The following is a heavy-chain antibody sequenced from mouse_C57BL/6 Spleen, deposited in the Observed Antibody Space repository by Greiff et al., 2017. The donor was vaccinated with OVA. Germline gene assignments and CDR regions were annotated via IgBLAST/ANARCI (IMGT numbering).Heavy chain of an antibody. J-gene: IGHJ2*01. V-gene: IGHV5-4*01. Sequence: EVKLVESGGGLVKPGGSLKLSCAASGFTFSSYAMSWVRQTPEKRLEWVATISDGGSYTYYPDNVKGRFTISRDNAKNNLYLQMSHLKSEDTAMYYCARDREGWDGSFDYWGQGTTLTVSS. D-gene: IGHD4-1*01. CDR1: GFTFSSYA. CDR2: ISDGGSYT. CDR3: ARDREGWDGSFDY.